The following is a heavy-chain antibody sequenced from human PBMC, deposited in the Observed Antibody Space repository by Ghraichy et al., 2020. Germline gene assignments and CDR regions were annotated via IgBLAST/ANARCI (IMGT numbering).Heavy chain of an antibody. J-gene: IGHJ4*02. CDR3: ARGLQGYCNYTNCPFDQ. CDR1: GFTFSGYD. CDR2: IGTLGDT. V-gene: IGHV3-13*01. Sequence: GGSLILSCVVSGFTFSGYDMHWVRQATGKGLEWVSSIGTLGDTYYPGSVEGRFTISRENAKSSLYLQMNSLRAGDTAVYYCARGLQGYCNYTNCPFDQWGQGTLVTVS. D-gene: IGHD2-2*01.